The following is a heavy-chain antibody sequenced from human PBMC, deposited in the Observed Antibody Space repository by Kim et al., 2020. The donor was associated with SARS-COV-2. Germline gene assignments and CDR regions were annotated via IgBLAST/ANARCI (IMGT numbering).Heavy chain of an antibody. J-gene: IGHJ5*02. V-gene: IGHV1-2*06. D-gene: IGHD6-19*01. CDR2: INPNSGGT. Sequence: ASVKVSCKASGYTFTGYYMHWVRQAPGQGLEWMGRINPNSGGTNYAQKFQGRVTMTRDTSISTAYMELSRLRSDDTAVYYCARDTPLQWLSYNWFDPWGQGTLVTVSS. CDR3: ARDTPLQWLSYNWFDP. CDR1: GYTFTGYY.